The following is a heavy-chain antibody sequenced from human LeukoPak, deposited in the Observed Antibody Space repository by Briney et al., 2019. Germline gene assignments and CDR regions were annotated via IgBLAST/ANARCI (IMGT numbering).Heavy chain of an antibody. J-gene: IGHJ4*02. Sequence: GGSLRLSCAASGFTFSSYGMHWVRQAPGKGLEWVAVISYDGSNKYYADSVKGRFTISRDNSKNTLYLQMNSLRAEDTAVYYCANVGDGSYSGGLDCWGQGTLVTVSS. D-gene: IGHD1-26*01. CDR1: GFTFSSYG. CDR3: ANVGDGSYSGGLDC. CDR2: ISYDGSNK. V-gene: IGHV3-30*18.